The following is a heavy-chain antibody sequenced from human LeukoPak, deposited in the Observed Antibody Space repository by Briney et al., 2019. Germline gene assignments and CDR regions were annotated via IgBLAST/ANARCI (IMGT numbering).Heavy chain of an antibody. V-gene: IGHV3-23*01. D-gene: IGHD6-13*01. J-gene: IGHJ4*02. CDR2: ITSSGCTT. Sequence: PGGSLSLFCEASGLNINSNGLRWPRHPPGRGLEWVSSITSSGCTTYYADSVKGRFTISRDNSKNTLYLQMNSLRAEDTAIYFCAIYSSSWPFDDWGQGTLVTVSS. CDR3: AIYSSSWPFDD. CDR1: GLNINSNG.